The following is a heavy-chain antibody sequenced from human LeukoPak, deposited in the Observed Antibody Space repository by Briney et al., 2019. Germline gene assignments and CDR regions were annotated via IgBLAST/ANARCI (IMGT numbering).Heavy chain of an antibody. J-gene: IGHJ5*02. CDR2: ISGSGGST. Sequence: GGSLRLSCAASGFTFSSYAVSWVRQAPGKGLEWVSAISGSGGSTYYADSVKGRFTISRDNSKNTLYLQMNSLRAEDTAVYYCAKDRRDGSGSFNWFDPWGQGTLVTVSS. D-gene: IGHD3-10*01. V-gene: IGHV3-23*01. CDR1: GFTFSSYA. CDR3: AKDRRDGSGSFNWFDP.